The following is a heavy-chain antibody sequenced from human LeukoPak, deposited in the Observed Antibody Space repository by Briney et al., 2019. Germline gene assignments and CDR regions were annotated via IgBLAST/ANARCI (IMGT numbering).Heavy chain of an antibody. V-gene: IGHV3-48*04. Sequence: GGSLRLSCAASGFTFSSYSMNWVRQAPGKGLEWVSYISSSSSNIYYADSVKGRFTISRDNAKNSLYLQMNSLRAEDTAVYYCAKEVIVATIPSKIGGFDYWGQGTLVTVSS. D-gene: IGHD5-12*01. CDR1: GFTFSSYS. J-gene: IGHJ4*02. CDR2: ISSSSSNI. CDR3: AKEVIVATIPSKIGGFDY.